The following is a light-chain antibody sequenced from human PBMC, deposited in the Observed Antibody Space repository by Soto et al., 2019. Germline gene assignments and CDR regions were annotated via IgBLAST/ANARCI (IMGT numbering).Light chain of an antibody. CDR3: QQYHTSPLT. J-gene: IGKJ1*01. CDR2: GAS. V-gene: IGKV3-20*01. Sequence: EIVLAQSPGTLSLSPGERATFSCRASQSFSSSYIAWYQQKRGPAPRRLIYGASIRATGIPDRFSGSGSGTDLTLTISRLEPEDFALYYCQQYHTSPLTFGQGTKVDIK. CDR1: QSFSSSY.